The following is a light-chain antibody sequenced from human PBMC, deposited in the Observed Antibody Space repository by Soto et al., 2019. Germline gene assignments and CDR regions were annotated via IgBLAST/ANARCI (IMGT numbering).Light chain of an antibody. Sequence: SVLTQPRPVSGSPGGSITLSCTGTRNYFGCYNYVSWYQQHPGKAPKLIIYDVSKRPSGVPDRFSGSKSGNTASLTISGLQAEDEADYYCCSYAGSYTWVFGTGTKVTVL. V-gene: IGLV2-11*01. CDR3: CSYAGSYTWV. CDR2: DVS. J-gene: IGLJ1*01. CDR1: RNYFGCYNY.